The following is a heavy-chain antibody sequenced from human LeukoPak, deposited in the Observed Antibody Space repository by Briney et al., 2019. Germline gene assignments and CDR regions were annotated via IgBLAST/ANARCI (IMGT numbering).Heavy chain of an antibody. Sequence: GGSLRLSCAASGFTFSSYAMSWVRQAPGKGLEWVSVIYGGGRTYHTESVKGRFTISRDNSKNTLYLQMNSLRGEDTAVYYCVRGMEYYGMDVWGRGTTVTVSS. J-gene: IGHJ6*02. CDR1: GFTFSSYA. CDR3: VRGMEYYGMDV. CDR2: IYGGGRT. D-gene: IGHD2-8*01. V-gene: IGHV3-53*01.